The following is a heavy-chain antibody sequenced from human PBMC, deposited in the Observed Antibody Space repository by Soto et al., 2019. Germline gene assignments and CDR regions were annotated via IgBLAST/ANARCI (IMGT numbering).Heavy chain of an antibody. CDR1: GFTFSSYA. CDR3: AKRGGYYYDSSGGIYLDY. Sequence: EVQLLESGGGLVQPGGSLRLSCAASGFTFSSYAMSWVRQAPGKGLEWVSGIRGNGGSTHYADSVKGRFTISRDNSKNTLYVEMKSLRAEDTAVYYCAKRGGYYYDSSGGIYLDYWGQGTLVTVSS. V-gene: IGHV3-23*01. J-gene: IGHJ4*02. D-gene: IGHD3-22*01. CDR2: IRGNGGST.